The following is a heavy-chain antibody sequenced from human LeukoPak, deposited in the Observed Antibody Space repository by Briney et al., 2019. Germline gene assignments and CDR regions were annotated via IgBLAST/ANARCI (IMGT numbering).Heavy chain of an antibody. Sequence: GASVKVSCKASGYTFTGYYMHWVRQAPGQGLEWMGWINPNSGGTNYAQKFQGRVTMTRDTSISTAYMELSRLRSDDTAVYYCARVRARGAMVGVWNAFDIWGQGTMVTVSS. J-gene: IGHJ3*02. V-gene: IGHV1-2*02. CDR2: INPNSGGT. D-gene: IGHD5-18*01. CDR1: GYTFTGYY. CDR3: ARVRARGAMVGVWNAFDI.